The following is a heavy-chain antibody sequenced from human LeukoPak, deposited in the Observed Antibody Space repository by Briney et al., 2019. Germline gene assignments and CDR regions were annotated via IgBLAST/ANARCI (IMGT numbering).Heavy chain of an antibody. J-gene: IGHJ5*02. D-gene: IGHD3-3*01. CDR1: GGSISSGSYY. CDR3: AREVPDYDFRSGYYFWFDP. Sequence: PSETLSLTCTVSGGSISSGSYYWSWIRQPAGKGLEWIGRIYTSGSTNYNPSLKSRVTISVDTSKNQFSLKLSSVTAADTAVYYCAREVPDYDFRSGYYFWFDPWGQGTLVTVSS. CDR2: IYTSGST. V-gene: IGHV4-61*02.